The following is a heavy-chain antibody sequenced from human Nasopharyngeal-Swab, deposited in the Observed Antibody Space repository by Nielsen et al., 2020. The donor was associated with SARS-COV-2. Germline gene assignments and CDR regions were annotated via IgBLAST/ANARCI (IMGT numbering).Heavy chain of an antibody. V-gene: IGHV1-46*01. CDR2: INPSGGST. CDR1: GYTFTSYY. CDR3: AGGISNRYYFDY. D-gene: IGHD3-3*02. J-gene: IGHJ4*02. Sequence: ASVKVSCKASGYTFTSYYMHWVRQAPGQGLEWMGIINPSGGSTSYAQKFQVRVTMTRDTSTSTVYMELSSLRSEDTAVYYCAGGISNRYYFDYWGQGTLVTVSS.